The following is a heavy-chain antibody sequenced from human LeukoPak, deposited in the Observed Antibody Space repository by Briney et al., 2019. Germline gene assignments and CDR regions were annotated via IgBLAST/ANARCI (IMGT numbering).Heavy chain of an antibody. J-gene: IGHJ5*02. CDR2: IYNSGST. Sequence: PSETLSLTCTVSGYSISSGYYRGWIRQAPGKGLEWIGSIYNSGSTYYNPSLKSRVTISVDMSKNQFSLKMSSVTAADTAVYYCARAYSSSWYWNWFDPWGQGTLVTVSS. CDR3: ARAYSSSWYWNWFDP. D-gene: IGHD6-13*01. CDR1: GYSISSGYY. V-gene: IGHV4-38-2*02.